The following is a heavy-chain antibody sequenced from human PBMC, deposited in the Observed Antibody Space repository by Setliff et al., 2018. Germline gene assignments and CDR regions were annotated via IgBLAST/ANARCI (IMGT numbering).Heavy chain of an antibody. CDR1: GGSISSGEYY. CDR3: ARESRYYYDNLGTLDY. Sequence: PSETLSLTCTVSGGSISSGEYYWSWIRQPPGKGLEWIGYIYSSGSTYYNPSLKSRVSISVDTSKNHFSLKLSSVTAADTALYYCARESRYYYDNLGTLDYWGQGTLVTVSS. V-gene: IGHV4-30-4*08. D-gene: IGHD3-22*01. J-gene: IGHJ4*02. CDR2: IYSSGST.